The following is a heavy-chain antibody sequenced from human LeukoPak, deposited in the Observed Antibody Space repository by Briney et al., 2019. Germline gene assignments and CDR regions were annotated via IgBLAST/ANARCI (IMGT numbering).Heavy chain of an antibody. Sequence: GGSLRLSCAASGFTFSSYAMIWVRQAPGKGLEWVADIKSDGSEKYYVDSVKGRFTISRDNAKNSLSLQLNSLRAEDTAVYFCARGKYQNRHWGQGSLVTVSS. CDR2: IKSDGSEK. CDR1: GFTFSSYA. CDR3: ARGKYQNRH. V-gene: IGHV3-7*01. D-gene: IGHD2-2*01. J-gene: IGHJ4*02.